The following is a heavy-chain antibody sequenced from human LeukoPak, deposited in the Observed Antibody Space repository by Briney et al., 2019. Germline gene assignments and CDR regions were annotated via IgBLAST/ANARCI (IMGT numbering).Heavy chain of an antibody. CDR1: GYTFTSYA. CDR2: INPSGGST. Sequence: GASVKVSCKASGYTFTSYAMHWVRQAPGQRLEWMGIINPSGGSTSYAQKFQGRVTMTRDMSTSTVYMELSSLRSEDTAVYYCARTPLLPYYYYMDVWGKGTTVTVSS. V-gene: IGHV1-46*01. CDR3: ARTPLLPYYYYMDV. D-gene: IGHD2-15*01. J-gene: IGHJ6*03.